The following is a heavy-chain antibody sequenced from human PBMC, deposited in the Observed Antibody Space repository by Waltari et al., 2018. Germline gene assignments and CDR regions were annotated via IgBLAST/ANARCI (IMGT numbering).Heavy chain of an antibody. CDR2: IRWKSDSI. Sequence: EVQLVESGGGLVQPGRSLRLSCEADGINFAESVMHWVRQAPGKGLEWVSGIRWKSDSIDYADSVKGRFTISRDNAKNSLYLQMNSLRAEDMAFYYCAKARGNCSGGRCFFDYWGQGTLVTVSS. D-gene: IGHD2-15*01. CDR3: AKARGNCSGGRCFFDY. CDR1: GINFAESV. J-gene: IGHJ4*02. V-gene: IGHV3-9*03.